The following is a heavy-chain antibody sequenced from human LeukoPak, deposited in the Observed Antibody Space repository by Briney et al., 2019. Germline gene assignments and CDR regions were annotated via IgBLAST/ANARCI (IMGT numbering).Heavy chain of an antibody. CDR1: GDSVSSNSAT. D-gene: IGHD2-15*01. J-gene: IGHJ4*02. CDR3: AATHSYFDY. Sequence: SQTLSLTCAISGDSVSSNSATWNWIRQSPSRGLEWMGRTYHRSKWYNDYAISVKSRITINPDTSKNQFSLQLNSVTAEDTAVYYCAATHSYFDYWGQGTLVTVSS. CDR2: TYHRSKWYN. V-gene: IGHV6-1*01.